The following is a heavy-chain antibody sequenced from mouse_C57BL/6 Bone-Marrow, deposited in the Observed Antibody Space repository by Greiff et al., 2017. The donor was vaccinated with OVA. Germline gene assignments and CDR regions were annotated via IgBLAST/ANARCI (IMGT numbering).Heavy chain of an antibody. CDR3: AVSWFAY. CDR1: GYAFTNYL. CDR2: INPGSGGT. V-gene: IGHV1-54*01. Sequence: VQLQQSGAELVRPGTSVKVSCKASGYAFTNYLIEWVKQRPGQGLEWIGVINPGSGGTNYNEKFKGKATLTADKSSSTAYMQLSSLTSEDSAVYCCAVSWFAYWGQGTLVTVSA. J-gene: IGHJ3*01.